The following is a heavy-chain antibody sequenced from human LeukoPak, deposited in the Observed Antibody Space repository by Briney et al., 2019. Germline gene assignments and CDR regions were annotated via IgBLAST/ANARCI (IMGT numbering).Heavy chain of an antibody. Sequence: GGSLRLSCAASGFTFSSYNMHWVRQAPGKGLEWVSSIRSSSGYIYYADSVKGRFTISRDNAKNSLYLQMNSLRAADTAVYYCATVRGGNTRDFDYWGQGTLVTVSS. D-gene: IGHD3-10*01. CDR2: IRSSSGYI. V-gene: IGHV3-21*04. CDR3: ATVRGGNTRDFDY. CDR1: GFTFSSYN. J-gene: IGHJ4*02.